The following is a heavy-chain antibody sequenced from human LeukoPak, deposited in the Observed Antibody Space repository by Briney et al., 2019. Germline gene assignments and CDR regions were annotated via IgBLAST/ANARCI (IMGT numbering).Heavy chain of an antibody. J-gene: IGHJ3*02. CDR1: GFTFRNSD. D-gene: IGHD6-19*01. CDR2: IQADGGNK. V-gene: IGHV3-30*02. Sequence: GGSLRLSCAASGFTFRNSDMHWVRQAPGKGPEWVAFIQADGGNKYYADSVKGRFTISRDNAKNSLYLQMNSLRAEDTALYHCARCIAVADDAFDIWGQGTMVTVSS. CDR3: ARCIAVADDAFDI.